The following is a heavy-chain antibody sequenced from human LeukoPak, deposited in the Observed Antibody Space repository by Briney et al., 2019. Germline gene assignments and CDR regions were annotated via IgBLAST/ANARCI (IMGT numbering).Heavy chain of an antibody. Sequence: GGSLRLSRAASGFTFRSYGMHWVRQAPGKGLEWVSYISSSSSYTNYADSVKGRFTISRDNAKNSLYLQMNSLRAEDTAVYYCARVAYYYDSSGYYPYYFDYWGQGTLVTVSS. J-gene: IGHJ4*02. CDR3: ARVAYYYDSSGYYPYYFDY. D-gene: IGHD3-22*01. CDR2: ISSSSSYT. V-gene: IGHV3-21*05. CDR1: GFTFRSYG.